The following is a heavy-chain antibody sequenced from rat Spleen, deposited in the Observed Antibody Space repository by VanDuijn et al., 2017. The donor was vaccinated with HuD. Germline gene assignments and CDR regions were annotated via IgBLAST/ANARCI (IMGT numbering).Heavy chain of an antibody. J-gene: IGHJ3*01. Sequence: EVQLVESGGGLVQPGRSLKLSCEVSGFTFSNFDMAWIRQAPTKGLEWVASINPGGYNTYYRDSVKGRFTVSRDNSKSTLYLQVDSLRSEDTATDYCARQDTSGYSNWFAYWGQGTLVTVSS. CDR2: INPGGYNT. V-gene: IGHV5-25*01. CDR3: ARQDTSGYSNWFAY. CDR1: GFTFSNFD. D-gene: IGHD4-3*01.